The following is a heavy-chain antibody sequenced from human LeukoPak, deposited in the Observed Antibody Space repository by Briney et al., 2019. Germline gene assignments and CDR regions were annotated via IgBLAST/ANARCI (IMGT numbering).Heavy chain of an antibody. D-gene: IGHD5-24*01. CDR1: GFTFSSYS. Sequence: GGSLRLSCAASGFTFSSYSMNWVRQAPGKGLEWVSSISSSSSYIYYADSVKGRFTISRDNAKNSLYLQMNSLRAEDTAVYYCARDSRGDGYNSDAFDIWGQGTMVTVSS. V-gene: IGHV3-21*01. J-gene: IGHJ3*02. CDR2: ISSSSSYI. CDR3: ARDSRGDGYNSDAFDI.